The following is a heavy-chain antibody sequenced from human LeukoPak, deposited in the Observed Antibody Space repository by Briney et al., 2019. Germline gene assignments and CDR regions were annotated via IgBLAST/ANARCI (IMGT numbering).Heavy chain of an antibody. J-gene: IGHJ3*02. CDR2: MNPNSGNT. CDR3: ARFYDSSGLDAFDI. V-gene: IGHV1-8*01. CDR1: GYTFTSYD. D-gene: IGHD3-22*01. Sequence: GASVKVSCKASGYTFTSYDINWVRQATGQGLEWMGWMNPNSGNTGYAQKFQGRVTMTRNTSISTAYMELRSLRSDDTAVYYCARFYDSSGLDAFDIWGQGTMVTVSS.